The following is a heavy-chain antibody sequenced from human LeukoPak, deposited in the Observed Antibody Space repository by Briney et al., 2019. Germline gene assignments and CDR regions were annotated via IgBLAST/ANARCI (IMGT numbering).Heavy chain of an antibody. J-gene: IGHJ4*02. CDR1: GFTISSYS. V-gene: IGHV3-21*01. CDR2: ISSSSSYI. CDR3: ASHIAVSGMGVDY. D-gene: IGHD6-19*01. Sequence: PGGSLRLSCAASGFTISSYSMNWVRQAPGKGLEWVSSISSSSSYIYYADSVKGRFTISRDNAKNSLYLQMNSLRAEDTAVYYCASHIAVSGMGVDYWGQGTLVTVSS.